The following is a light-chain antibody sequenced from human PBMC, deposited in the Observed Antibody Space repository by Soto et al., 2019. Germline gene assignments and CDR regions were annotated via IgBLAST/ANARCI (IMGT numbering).Light chain of an antibody. J-gene: IGKJ3*01. V-gene: IGKV1-39*01. CDR1: QSISSY. CDR2: AAS. CDR3: QQYYSYPFA. Sequence: DIQMTQSPSSLSASVGNRVTITCRASQSISSYLNWYQQKPGKAPNLLIYAASILQSGVPSRFSGSGSGTDFTLTISCLQSEDFATYYCQQYYSYPFAFGPGTKVDIK.